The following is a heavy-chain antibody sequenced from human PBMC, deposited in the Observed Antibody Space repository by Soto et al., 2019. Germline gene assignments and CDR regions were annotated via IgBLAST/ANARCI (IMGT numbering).Heavy chain of an antibody. D-gene: IGHD4-17*01. V-gene: IGHV3-23*01. CDR3: AKVPGVPADGDNCYYGMDV. CDR1: GFTFSSYA. J-gene: IGHJ6*02. CDR2: ISGSGGST. Sequence: GGSLRLSCAASGFTFSSYAMSWVRQAPGKGLEWVSAISGSGGSTYYADSVKGRFTISRDNSKNTLYLQMNSLRAADTAVYYCAKVPGVPADGDNCYYGMDVWGQATTVTVSS.